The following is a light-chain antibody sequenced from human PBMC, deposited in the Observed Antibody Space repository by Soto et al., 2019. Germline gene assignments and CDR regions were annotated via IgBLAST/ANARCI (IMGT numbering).Light chain of an antibody. V-gene: IGKV1-5*03. J-gene: IGKJ1*01. CDR2: KIS. CDR1: QTIGSW. CDR3: QQYESPPWT. Sequence: DIQMTQSPSTLSASIGDRVTITCRASQTIGSWLAWIKQKPGRAPKLLIYKISSLESGVRARFSGSGSGTEFTLAISGLQPDDFATYYCQQYESPPWTFGQGTKVEV.